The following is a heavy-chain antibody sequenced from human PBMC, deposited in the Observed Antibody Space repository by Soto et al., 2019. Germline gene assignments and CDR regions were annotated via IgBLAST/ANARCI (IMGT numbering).Heavy chain of an antibody. CDR2: FSFSGIT. Sequence: SETLSLTCAVYGGSFRGYYWRWIRQPPGKGLEWIGNFSFSGITIYNPSLKGRVTISADTSKNQFSLNLSPVTPADTAVYYCASSSFSSDNFFRNLAALGQGTLVTVSS. J-gene: IGHJ5*02. CDR3: ASSSFSSDNFFRNLAA. CDR1: GGSFRGYY. V-gene: IGHV4-34*01.